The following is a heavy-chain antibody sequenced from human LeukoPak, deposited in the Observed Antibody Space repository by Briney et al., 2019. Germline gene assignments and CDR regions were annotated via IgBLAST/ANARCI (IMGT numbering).Heavy chain of an antibody. J-gene: IGHJ4*02. D-gene: IGHD6-19*01. CDR1: GFTFRNYH. CDR2: ITTGRGET. CDR3: ARGGKQWRGGNYFDS. V-gene: IGHV1-3*03. Sequence: GGSLRLSCAASGFTFRNYHMTWVRRAPGKGLEWMGWITTGRGETRYSQEFQRRITFTRDTSASTVYMDLSDLRSEDTAVYYCARGGKQWRGGNYFDSWGQGTLAAVSS.